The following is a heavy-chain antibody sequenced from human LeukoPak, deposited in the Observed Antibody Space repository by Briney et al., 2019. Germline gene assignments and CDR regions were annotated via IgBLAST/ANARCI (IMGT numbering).Heavy chain of an antibody. CDR1: SGSISSSNYY. J-gene: IGHJ5*02. V-gene: IGHV4-61*01. CDR3: ARVRDSSGYYFDWFDP. D-gene: IGHD3-22*01. CDR2: IYYSGST. Sequence: SETLSLTCTVSSGSISSSNYYWSWIRQPPGTGLEWIGYIYYSGSTNYNPSLKSRVTISVDTSKNQFSLKLSSVTAADTAVYYCARVRDSSGYYFDWFDPWGQGTLVTVSS.